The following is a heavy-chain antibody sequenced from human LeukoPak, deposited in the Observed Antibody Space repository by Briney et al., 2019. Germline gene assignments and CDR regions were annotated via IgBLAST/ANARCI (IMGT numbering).Heavy chain of an antibody. D-gene: IGHD1-26*01. CDR3: AKRGAEVGATVAPGDY. CDR2: ISGSGGST. V-gene: IGHV3-23*01. Sequence: GGSLRLSCAASGFTFTSYAMSWVRQAPGKGLEWVSAISGSGGSTYYADSVKGRFTISSDNSKNTLYLQMNSLRAEDTAVYYCAKRGAEVGATVAPGDYWGQGTLVAVSS. J-gene: IGHJ4*02. CDR1: GFTFTSYA.